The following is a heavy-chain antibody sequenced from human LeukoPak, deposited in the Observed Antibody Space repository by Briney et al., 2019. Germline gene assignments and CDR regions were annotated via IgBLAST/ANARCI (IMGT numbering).Heavy chain of an antibody. CDR1: GYTFTSYG. D-gene: IGHD3-10*01. J-gene: IGHJ6*04. V-gene: IGHV1-18*04. CDR3: ARGGIRDGMDV. CDR2: ISAYDGNT. Sequence: ASVRVSCKASGYTFTSYGFTWVRQAPGQGLEWMGWISAYDGNTNYAQKLQGRVTMTTDTSTSTDYMELRSLRSDDTAVYYCARGGIRDGMDVWGKGTTVTVSS.